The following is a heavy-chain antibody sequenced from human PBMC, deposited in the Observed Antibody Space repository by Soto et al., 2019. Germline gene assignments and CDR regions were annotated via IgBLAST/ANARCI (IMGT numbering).Heavy chain of an antibody. J-gene: IGHJ6*02. V-gene: IGHV1-69*01. CDR2: IVPIFDIT. CDR1: GGIFRRYA. Sequence: QVQLLQSGAEVKKSGSSVKVSCKVSGGIFRRYAISWVRQAPGQGLEWLGGIVPIFDITNYAQKFQGRVTITADESTSTPYMDLTSLRSEDTAVYYCARPDEGSYSSNHHYYYALDVWGQGTTVTVSS. CDR3: ARPDEGSYSSNHHYYYALDV. D-gene: IGHD3-16*01.